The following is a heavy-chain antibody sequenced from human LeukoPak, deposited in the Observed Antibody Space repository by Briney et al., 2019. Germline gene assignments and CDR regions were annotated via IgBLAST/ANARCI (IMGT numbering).Heavy chain of an antibody. V-gene: IGHV4-34*01. Sequence: SETLSLTCAVYGGPFRVYYWSGFPRAPGKGWEGIGEFNHRESTNYNPSLKSRVTISVDTSNNQFSLKLSSVTAADTAVYYCARGSQRPWGQWPVVSRWFDPWGQGTLVTVSS. CDR3: ARGSQRPWGQWPVVSRWFDP. J-gene: IGHJ5*02. CDR1: GGPFRVYY. CDR2: FNHREST. D-gene: IGHD6-19*01.